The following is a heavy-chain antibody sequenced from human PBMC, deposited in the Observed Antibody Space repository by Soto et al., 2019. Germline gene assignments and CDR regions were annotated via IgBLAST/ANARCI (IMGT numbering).Heavy chain of an antibody. D-gene: IGHD3-22*01. CDR3: ARDNYYDSSGSPSGRYFDY. J-gene: IGHJ4*02. Sequence: SETLSLTCAVYGGSFRGYYCSWIRQPPGKGLEWIGEINHSGSTNYNPSLKSRVTISVDTPKNQFSLKLSSVTAADTAVYYCARDNYYDSSGSPSGRYFDYWGQGTLVTVSS. CDR2: INHSGST. V-gene: IGHV4-34*01. CDR1: GGSFRGYY.